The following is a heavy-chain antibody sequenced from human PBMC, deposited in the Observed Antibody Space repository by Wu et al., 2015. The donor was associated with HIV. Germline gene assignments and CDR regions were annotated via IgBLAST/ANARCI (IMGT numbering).Heavy chain of an antibody. J-gene: IGHJ6*02. CDR2: INPNGGGT. CDR3: ARDDYGSGSYYLSYGMDV. CDR1: GYTFTGHY. D-gene: IGHD3-10*01. V-gene: IGHV1-2*02. Sequence: QVQLVQSGAEVKKPGASVKVSCKASGYTFTGHYMHWVRQAPGQGLEWMGWINPNGGGTNYAQKFQGRVTMTRDTSISTAYMELSRLRSDDTAVYYCARDDYGSGSYYLSYGMDVWAQGTTVTVSS.